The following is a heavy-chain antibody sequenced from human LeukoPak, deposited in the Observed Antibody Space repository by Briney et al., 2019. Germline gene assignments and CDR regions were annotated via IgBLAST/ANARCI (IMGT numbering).Heavy chain of an antibody. V-gene: IGHV3-30-3*01. J-gene: IGHJ4*02. CDR1: GFTFSSYA. CDR2: ISYDGSNK. Sequence: GGSLRLSCAASGFTFSSYAMHWVRQAPGKGLEWVAVISYDGSNKYYADSVKGRFTISRDNSKNTLYLQMNSLRAEDTAVYYCAREAGDSSSWYVDYWGQGTLVTVSS. CDR3: AREAGDSSSWYVDY. D-gene: IGHD6-13*01.